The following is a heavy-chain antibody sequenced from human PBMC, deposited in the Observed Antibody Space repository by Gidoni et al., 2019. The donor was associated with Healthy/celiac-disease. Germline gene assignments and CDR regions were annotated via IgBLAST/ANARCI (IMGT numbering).Heavy chain of an antibody. J-gene: IGHJ4*02. CDR2: ISWNSGSI. CDR3: AKDSGDGYKDY. V-gene: IGHV3-9*01. CDR1: GFTFDDYA. D-gene: IGHD5-12*01. Sequence: EVRLVESGGGLVQPGRSLRLSCAASGFTFDDYAMHWVRQAPGKGLEWVSGISWNSGSIGYADSVKGRFTISRDNAKNSLYLQMNSLRAEDTALYYCAKDSGDGYKDYWGQGTLVTVSS.